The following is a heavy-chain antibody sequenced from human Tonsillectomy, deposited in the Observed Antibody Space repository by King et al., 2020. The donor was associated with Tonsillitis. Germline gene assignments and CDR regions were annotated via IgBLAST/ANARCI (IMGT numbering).Heavy chain of an antibody. CDR2: IKKDGIEK. J-gene: IGHJ3*02. V-gene: IGHV3-7*01. Sequence: QLVQAGGGLVQPGGSLRLSCAASGFSFSSDWLSWVRQALGKGLGGGVNIKKDGIEKSYVDSLKVRFTISRDNAKNSLYLQMNSLRAEDTAVYYCARDPLGANTFDIWGQGTMVTVSS. D-gene: IGHD3-16*01. CDR3: ARDPLGANTFDI. CDR1: GFSFSSDW.